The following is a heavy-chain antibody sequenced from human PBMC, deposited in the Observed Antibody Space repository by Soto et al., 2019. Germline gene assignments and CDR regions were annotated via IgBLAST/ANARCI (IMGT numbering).Heavy chain of an antibody. CDR3: ARYRRESVAGYTLDN. D-gene: IGHD6-13*01. J-gene: IGHJ4*02. V-gene: IGHV4-59*07. Sequence: HSDRLSLTSTVSSGSMSSNYWTWIRQPPGKGLEWIGYVYNSGSTNYNPSLKSRVTISEDTSKSQFSLKVNSMTAADTAVYYCARYRRESVAGYTLDNWGQGILVTVSS. CDR1: SGSMSSNY. CDR2: VYNSGST.